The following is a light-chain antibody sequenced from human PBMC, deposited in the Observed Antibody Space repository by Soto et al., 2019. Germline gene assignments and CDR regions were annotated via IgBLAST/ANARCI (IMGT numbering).Light chain of an antibody. J-gene: IGKJ1*01. CDR1: QYINTR. CDR2: QTS. CDR3: HQRQSWPRT. V-gene: IGKV3-11*01. Sequence: ELVLTQSPATLSSFPGDRVTLSCSARQYINTRLAWYQHRPGQAPRLLIYQTSIRAAGIPARFSASGSGTDFTLTISDVQPEDFALYYCHQRQSWPRTFGQGTKVDI.